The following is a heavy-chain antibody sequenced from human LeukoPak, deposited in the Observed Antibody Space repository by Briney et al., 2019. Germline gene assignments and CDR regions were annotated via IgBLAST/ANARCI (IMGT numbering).Heavy chain of an antibody. CDR2: ISYNGRVT. V-gene: IGHV3-30*18. Sequence: GRYLRLSCAASGFTFSSYGMHWVRQAPGKGLEWVAVISYNGRVTYYADSVKGRFTISRDNSENTLCLQMNSLRAEDTAMYYCAKERTNSEDYYDYWGQGTLVTVSS. D-gene: IGHD4-23*01. CDR1: GFTFSSYG. J-gene: IGHJ4*02. CDR3: AKERTNSEDYYDY.